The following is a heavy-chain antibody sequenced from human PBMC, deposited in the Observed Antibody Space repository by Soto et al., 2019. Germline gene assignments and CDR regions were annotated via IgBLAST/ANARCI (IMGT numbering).Heavy chain of an antibody. Sequence: GGSLRLSCAASGFTFSNYAMSWVRQAPGRGLEWVSAISDSSDSTYYADSVKGRFTISRDNSKNTLYLQMNSLRAEDTAVYYFVKKMSTLTTVTDYWGHGTLVTVSS. CDR1: GFTFSNYA. CDR3: VKKMSTLTTVTDY. CDR2: ISDSSDST. V-gene: IGHV3-23*01. D-gene: IGHD4-4*01. J-gene: IGHJ4*01.